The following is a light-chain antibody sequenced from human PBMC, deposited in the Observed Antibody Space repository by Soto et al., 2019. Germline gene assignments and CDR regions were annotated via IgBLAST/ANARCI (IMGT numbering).Light chain of an antibody. J-gene: IGKJ2*03. CDR1: QDITNY. V-gene: IGKV1-33*01. CDR3: QQYDSFPYS. CDR2: DAS. Sequence: IQMTQSPLFLSASIGDRVTISCQASQDITNYLNWYQQKPGKAPKLLIYDASMLERGVPSRFSGGGSGTHFTFTISSLQPEDIATFYCQQYDSFPYSFGQGTKLEIK.